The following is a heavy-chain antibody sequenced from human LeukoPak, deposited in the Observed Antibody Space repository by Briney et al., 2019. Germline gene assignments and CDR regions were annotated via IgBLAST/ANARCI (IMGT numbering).Heavy chain of an antibody. CDR2: IKSKTDGGTT. D-gene: IGHD3-22*01. V-gene: IGHV3-15*01. J-gene: IGHJ4*02. Sequence: GGSLRLSCAASGFPFSNAWMSWVRQAPGKGLEWVGRIKSKTDGGTTDYAAPVKGRFTISRDDSKNTLYLQMNSLKTEDTAVDFRTTEHSPYDDNFDYWGQGTLVTVSS. CDR3: TTEHSPYDDNFDY. CDR1: GFPFSNAW.